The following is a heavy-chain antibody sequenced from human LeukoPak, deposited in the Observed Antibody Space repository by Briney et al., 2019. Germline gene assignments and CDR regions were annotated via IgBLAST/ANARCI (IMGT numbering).Heavy chain of an antibody. Sequence: GGSLRLSCAASGFTVSSNYMSWVRQAPGKGLEWVSVIYSGGSTYYADSVKGRFTISRDNSKNTVYLQMNSLRAEDTAVYYCARDSSSGWYHGYWGQGTLVTVSS. CDR2: IYSGGST. D-gene: IGHD6-19*01. CDR1: GFTVSSNY. CDR3: ARDSSSGWYHGY. V-gene: IGHV3-66*01. J-gene: IGHJ4*02.